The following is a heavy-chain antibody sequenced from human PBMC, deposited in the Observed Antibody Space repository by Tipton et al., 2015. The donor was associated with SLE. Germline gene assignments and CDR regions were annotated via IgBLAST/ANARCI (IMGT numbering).Heavy chain of an antibody. J-gene: IGHJ4*02. V-gene: IGHV4-39*07. CDR2: IYYSGST. CDR1: GGFISSSGYY. Sequence: TLSLTCTVSGGFISSSGYYWGWIRQPPGKGLEWIGNIYYSGSTYCNPSLKSRVTISVDTSKNQFSLKLSSVTAADTAVYYCARVTGHSSGWYGWVDYWGQGTLVTVSS. D-gene: IGHD6-19*01. CDR3: ARVTGHSSGWYGWVDY.